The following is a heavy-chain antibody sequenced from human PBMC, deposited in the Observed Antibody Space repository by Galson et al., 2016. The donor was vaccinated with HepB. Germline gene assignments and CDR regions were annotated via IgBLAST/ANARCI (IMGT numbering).Heavy chain of an antibody. CDR2: ISGNGVST. D-gene: IGHD3-3*01. J-gene: IGHJ4*02. CDR1: GFTFTTHA. CDR3: AKGYGVFDY. V-gene: IGHV3-23*01. Sequence: SLRLSCAASGFTFTTHAMTWVRQAPGKGLEWVSTISGNGVSTYYADCVKGRLIISRDNSENTLFLQMNSLRAEDTAVYYCAKGYGVFDYWGQGTLVTVSS.